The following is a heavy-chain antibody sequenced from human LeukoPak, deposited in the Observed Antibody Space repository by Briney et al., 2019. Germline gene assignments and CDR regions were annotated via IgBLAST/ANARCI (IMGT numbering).Heavy chain of an antibody. V-gene: IGHV1-2*02. D-gene: IGHD3-22*01. CDR2: INPNRGGT. CDR1: GYTFTGYY. CDR3: ARAPMRYYDSSGPYYFDY. Sequence: ASVKVSCKASGYTFTGYYMHWVRQAPGQGLEWMEWINPNRGGTNYAQKFQGRVTMTRDTSISTAYMELSRLRSDDTAVYYCARAPMRYYDSSGPYYFDYWGQGTLVTVSS. J-gene: IGHJ4*02.